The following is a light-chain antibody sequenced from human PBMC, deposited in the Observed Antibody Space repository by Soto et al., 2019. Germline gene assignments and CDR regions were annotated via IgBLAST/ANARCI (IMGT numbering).Light chain of an antibody. V-gene: IGKV3-11*01. CDR2: DAS. J-gene: IGKJ1*01. CDR1: QSVSSY. Sequence: EIVLTQSPATLSLSPGERATLSCRASQSVSSYLAGYKQKPGKAPRLLIYDASHRATGIPARLSGCGSGTGFTLTISSLEPEDLAVYYCQQRSNLPWTFGQGTKVEIK. CDR3: QQRSNLPWT.